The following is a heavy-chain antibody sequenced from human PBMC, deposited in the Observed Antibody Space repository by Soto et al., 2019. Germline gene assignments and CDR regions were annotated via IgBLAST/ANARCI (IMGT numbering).Heavy chain of an antibody. CDR1: GYTFTSYW. CDR3: ARQDGSALYYFDY. CDR2: IYPGDSDT. V-gene: IGHV5-51*01. Sequence: HGESLKISCKGSGYTFTSYWIAWVRQMPGKGLEWMGIIYPGDSDTRYSPSFQGQVSISADKSISTAHLQWSSLKAPDTAMYYCARQDGSALYYFDYWGQGTLVTVSS. J-gene: IGHJ4*02. D-gene: IGHD6-19*01.